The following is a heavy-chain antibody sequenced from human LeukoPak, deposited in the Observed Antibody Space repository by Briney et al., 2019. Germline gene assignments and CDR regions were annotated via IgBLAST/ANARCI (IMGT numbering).Heavy chain of an antibody. Sequence: SETLSLTCAVSGGSMNSGYLWSWVRQPPGRGLEWIGEIYHTGSTNYNPSLKSRVTISVDKSKTQFSLKLTSVTAADTAVYYCARDPGGMTSHYYYYYGLDVWGQGTTVTVSS. CDR1: GGSMNSGYL. CDR2: IYHTGST. CDR3: ARDPGGMTSHYYYYYGLDV. V-gene: IGHV4-4*02. D-gene: IGHD1-1*01. J-gene: IGHJ6*02.